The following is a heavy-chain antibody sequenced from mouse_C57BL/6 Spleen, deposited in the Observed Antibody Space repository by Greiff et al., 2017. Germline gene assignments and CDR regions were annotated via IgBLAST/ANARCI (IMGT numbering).Heavy chain of an antibody. Sequence: VKLMESGAELAKPGASVKLSCKASGYTFTRYWMHWVNQRPGQGLEWIGYINPSSGSTKYNQKFTDKATLTADKSSSTAYMQLSSLTYEDSAVYYCARSLPLATVVAPDVWGTGTTVTVSS. J-gene: IGHJ1*03. CDR2: INPSSGST. CDR3: ARSLPLATVVAPDV. CDR1: GYTFTRYW. V-gene: IGHV1-7*01. D-gene: IGHD1-1*01.